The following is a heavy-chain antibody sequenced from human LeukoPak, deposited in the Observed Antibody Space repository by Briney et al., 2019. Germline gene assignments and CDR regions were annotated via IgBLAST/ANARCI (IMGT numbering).Heavy chain of an antibody. CDR2: ISGSGGST. D-gene: IGHD3-10*01. J-gene: IGHJ4*02. CDR3: AKEWFGELPFDY. V-gene: IGHV3-23*01. Sequence: GGSLRLSCAGSGFTFRSYGMHWVRQAPGKGLEWVSAISGSGGSTYYADSVKGRFTISRDNSKNTLYLQMNSLRAEDTAVYYCAKEWFGELPFDYWGQGTLVTVSS. CDR1: GFTFRSYG.